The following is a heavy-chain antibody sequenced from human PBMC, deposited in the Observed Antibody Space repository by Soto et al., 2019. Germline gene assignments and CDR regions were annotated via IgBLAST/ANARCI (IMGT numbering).Heavy chain of an antibody. J-gene: IGHJ6*02. V-gene: IGHV1-69*06. Sequence: QVQLVQSGAEVKKPGSSVKVSCKASGGTFSSYAISWVRQAPGQGLEWMGGIIPIFGTANYAQKFQGRVTSTADKSPSTAYMELSSLRSEDTAVYYGARDHRITGTSFGMDVWGQGTTVTVSS. CDR3: ARDHRITGTSFGMDV. D-gene: IGHD1-20*01. CDR2: IIPIFGTA. CDR1: GGTFSSYA.